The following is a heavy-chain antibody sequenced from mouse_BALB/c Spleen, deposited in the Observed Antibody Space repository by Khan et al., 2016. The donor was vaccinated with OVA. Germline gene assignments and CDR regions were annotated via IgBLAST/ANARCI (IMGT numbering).Heavy chain of an antibody. CDR2: ISTYYGDA. V-gene: IGHV1S137*01. CDR3: SRGGGGSRCAY. D-gene: IGHD1-1*01. J-gene: IGHJ3*01. Sequence: QVQLKQSGAELVRPGVSVKISCKGSGYTFTDFTMHWVKQSHAKSLEWIGVISTYYGDATYNQKFKGKATMTVDKASSTAYMELARLTSEDSAIFYCSRGGGGSRCAYWGQGTLVTVSA. CDR1: GYTFTDFT.